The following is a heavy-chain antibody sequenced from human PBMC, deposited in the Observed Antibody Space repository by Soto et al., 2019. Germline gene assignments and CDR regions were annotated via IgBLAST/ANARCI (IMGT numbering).Heavy chain of an antibody. Sequence: ASVKVSCKASGYIFTGYFIQWLRQAPGQGLEWMGWINPNTSATNYAQKFQGWVTMTRDTSISTAYMGLSRLRSDDTAVYYCARSAMVNDYYYGMDVWGQGTTVTVSS. J-gene: IGHJ6*02. CDR3: ARSAMVNDYYYGMDV. CDR1: GYIFTGYF. D-gene: IGHD5-18*01. CDR2: INPNTSAT. V-gene: IGHV1-2*04.